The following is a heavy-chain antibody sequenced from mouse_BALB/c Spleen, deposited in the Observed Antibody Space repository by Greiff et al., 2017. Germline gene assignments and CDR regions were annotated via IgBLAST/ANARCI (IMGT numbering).Heavy chain of an antibody. J-gene: IGHJ4*01. D-gene: IGHD2-10*01. CDR1: GFSLTSYG. Sequence: VQVVESGPGLVQPSQSLSITCTVSGFSLTSYGVHWVRQAPGKGLEWLGVIWSGGSTDYHAAFISRLSISKDNSKSQVFFKMNSLQANDTAIYCYATAYYGSYKAMDDWGQGTTFTGAS. CDR3: ATAYYGSYKAMDD. V-gene: IGHV2-2*02. CDR2: IWSGGST.